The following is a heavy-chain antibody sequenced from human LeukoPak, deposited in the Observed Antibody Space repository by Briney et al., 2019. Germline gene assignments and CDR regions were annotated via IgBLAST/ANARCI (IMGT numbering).Heavy chain of an antibody. CDR3: ARSRSYYYDSSAPTDY. CDR1: GFTFSNYA. J-gene: IGHJ4*02. Sequence: GGFLRLSCAASGFTFSNYAMSWVRQAPGKGLEWVSSISSSSSYIYYADSVKGRFTISRDNAKNSLYLQMNSLRAEDTAVYYCARSRSYYYDSSAPTDYWGQGTLVTVSS. V-gene: IGHV3-21*01. CDR2: ISSSSSYI. D-gene: IGHD3-22*01.